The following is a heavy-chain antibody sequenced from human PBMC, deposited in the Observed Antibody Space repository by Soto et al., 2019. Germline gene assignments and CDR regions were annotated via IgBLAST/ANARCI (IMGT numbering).Heavy chain of an antibody. CDR2: MNPNSGNT. J-gene: IGHJ6*02. D-gene: IGHD4-4*01. CDR1: GYTFTSYD. V-gene: IGHV1-8*01. Sequence: ASVKVSCKASGYTFTSYDINWVRQATGQGLEWMGWMNPNSGNTGYAQKFQGRVTMTRNTSISTAYMELSSLRSEDTAVYYCAREGFLQSSYYYYGMDVWGQGTTVTVSS. CDR3: AREGFLQSSYYYYGMDV.